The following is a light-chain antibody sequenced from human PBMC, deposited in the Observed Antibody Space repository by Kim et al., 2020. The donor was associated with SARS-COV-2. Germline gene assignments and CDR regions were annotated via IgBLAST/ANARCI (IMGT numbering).Light chain of an antibody. CDR3: QAWDSSTEV. V-gene: IGLV3-1*01. CDR1: KLGDKY. CDR2: QDS. Sequence: SYELTQPPSVSVSPGQTASITCSGDKLGDKYACWYQQKPGQSPVLVIYQDSKRPSGIPERFSGSNSGNTATLTIGGTQAMDEADYYCQAWDSSTEVFGGGTKLTVL. J-gene: IGLJ3*02.